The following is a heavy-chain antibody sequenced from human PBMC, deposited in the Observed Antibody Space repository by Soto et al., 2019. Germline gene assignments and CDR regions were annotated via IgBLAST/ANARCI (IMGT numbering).Heavy chain of an antibody. D-gene: IGHD2-15*01. CDR3: ARDYCSGGSCSFDY. CDR1: GCPISSYY. CDR2: IYYSGST. Sequence: SETPSLTCTFSGCPISSYYWSWIRPPPGKGLEWIGYIYYSGSTNYNPSLKSRVAISVDTSKNQFSLKLSSVTAADTAVYYCARDYCSGGSCSFDYWGQGTLVTVSS. J-gene: IGHJ4*02. V-gene: IGHV4-59*01.